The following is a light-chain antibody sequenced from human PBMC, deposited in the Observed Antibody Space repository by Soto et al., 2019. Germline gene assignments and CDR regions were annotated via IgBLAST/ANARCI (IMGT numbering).Light chain of an antibody. CDR1: QSIRYSNGYNY. CDR3: MRSLQTAWT. J-gene: IGKJ1*01. Sequence: DSVMTHSPLSLPVTPGEPASISCRSRQSIRYSNGYNYLGWYLQKPGNSQQPLFYLGSDLAAGGADRCSGGGSGTDFTLKNNRVEAEYVGVYYCMRSLQTAWTFGQGTKV. V-gene: IGKV2-28*01. CDR2: LGS.